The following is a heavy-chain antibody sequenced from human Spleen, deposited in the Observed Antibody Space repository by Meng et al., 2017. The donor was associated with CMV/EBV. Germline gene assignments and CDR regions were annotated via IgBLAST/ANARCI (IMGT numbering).Heavy chain of an antibody. D-gene: IGHD2-2*02. CDR1: GFAFSSYS. Sequence: GESLKISCAASGFAFSSYSMNWVRQAPGKGLEWVSSITSTSSYKYYADSVKGRFTVSRDNAKNSLYLQMNSLRPEDTAVYYCARDILGDCSTTRCYRVWVGYYGMDVWGPGTTVTVSS. CDR3: ARDILGDCSTTRCYRVWVGYYGMDV. CDR2: ITSTSSYK. J-gene: IGHJ6*02. V-gene: IGHV3-21*01.